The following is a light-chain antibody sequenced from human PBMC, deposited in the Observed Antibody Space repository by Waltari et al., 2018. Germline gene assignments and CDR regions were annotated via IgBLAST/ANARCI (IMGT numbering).Light chain of an antibody. V-gene: IGKV1-9*01. Sequence: DIQLTQSPSSLSAFVGDRVTITCRASQAVNTYLAWYQEKPGKAPKLLIYAATTLQSEVPSRFSGRGSGTDFTLTISSLQPEDSASYYSQQLKFYPLTFGGGTKVEIK. CDR2: AAT. CDR1: QAVNTY. CDR3: QQLKFYPLT. J-gene: IGKJ4*01.